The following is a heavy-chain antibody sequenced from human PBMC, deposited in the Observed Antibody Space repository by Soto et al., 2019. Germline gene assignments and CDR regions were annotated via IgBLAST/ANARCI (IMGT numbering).Heavy chain of an antibody. CDR3: ARAFYGSGSLDY. CDR2: IIPIFGTA. Sequence: VASVKVSCKASGGTFSSYAISWVRQAPGQGLEWMGGIIPIFGTANYAQKFQGRVTITADESTSTAYMELSSLRSEDTAVYYCARAFYGSGSLDYWGQGTLVTVSS. V-gene: IGHV1-69*13. D-gene: IGHD3-10*01. J-gene: IGHJ4*02. CDR1: GGTFSSYA.